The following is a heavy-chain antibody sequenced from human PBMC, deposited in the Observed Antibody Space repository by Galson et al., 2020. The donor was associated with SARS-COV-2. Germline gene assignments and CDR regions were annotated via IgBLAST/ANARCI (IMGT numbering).Heavy chain of an antibody. Sequence: SETLSLTCSVSGGSIDNSNYFWSWIRQQPGQGLEWIGYSHYSGPTFHNPSFESRVTISVDTSKNQFSLKLSSVTTADTAVYYCARGPLYTWGTDRDNWFDPWGQGTLVTVSS. CDR3: ARGPLYTWGTDRDNWFDP. J-gene: IGHJ5*02. CDR2: SHYSGPT. V-gene: IGHV4-31*03. CDR1: GGSIDNSNYF. D-gene: IGHD3-16*02.